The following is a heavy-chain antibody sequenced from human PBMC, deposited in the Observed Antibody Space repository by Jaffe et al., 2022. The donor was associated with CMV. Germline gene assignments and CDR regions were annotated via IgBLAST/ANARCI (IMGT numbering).Heavy chain of an antibody. V-gene: IGHV2-5*01. CDR3: AHKDFRSGYDWFGP. J-gene: IGHJ5*02. CDR2: IYWNDYK. D-gene: IGHD3-3*01. Sequence: QITLKESGPTLVKPTQTLTLTCTFSGFSLSTNALGVGWIRQPPGKALEWLALIYWNDYKRYSPSLESRLTITKDTSKNEVVLIMTNMDPVDTATYYCAHKDFRSGYDWFGPWGQGTLVTVSS. CDR1: GFSLSTNALG.